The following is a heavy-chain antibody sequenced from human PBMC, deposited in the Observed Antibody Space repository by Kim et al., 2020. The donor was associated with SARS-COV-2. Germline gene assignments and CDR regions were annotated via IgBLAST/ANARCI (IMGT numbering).Heavy chain of an antibody. CDR1: GFTFSSYA. Sequence: GGSLRLSCAASGFTFSSYAMSWVRQAPGKGLEWVSAISGSGGSTYYADSVKGRFTISRDNSKNTLYLQMNSLRAEDTAVYYCAKAGSKWELRPWTSMSGFRNNWFDPWGQGTLVTVSS. V-gene: IGHV3-23*01. CDR2: ISGSGGST. J-gene: IGHJ5*02. D-gene: IGHD1-26*01. CDR3: AKAGSKWELRPWTSMSGFRNNWFDP.